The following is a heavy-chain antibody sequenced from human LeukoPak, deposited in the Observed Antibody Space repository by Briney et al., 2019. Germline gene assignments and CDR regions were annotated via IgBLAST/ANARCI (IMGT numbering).Heavy chain of an antibody. D-gene: IGHD3-16*01. V-gene: IGHV3-21*01. CDR2: ISSDSTYR. Sequence: GGSLRLSCAASGFTFNTYSMCWVRQAPGKGLEWVSSISSDSTYRFYAGSLKGRFTISRDNAKNSLSLQMISLRAEDTAIYYCARVAFGLYVMDAWGQGTTVTVSS. J-gene: IGHJ6*02. CDR3: ARVAFGLYVMDA. CDR1: GFTFNTYS.